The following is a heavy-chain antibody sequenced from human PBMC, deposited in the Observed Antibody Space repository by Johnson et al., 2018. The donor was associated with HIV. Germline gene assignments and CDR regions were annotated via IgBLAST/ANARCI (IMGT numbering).Heavy chain of an antibody. CDR2: INSDGSST. CDR1: GFTFSSYW. V-gene: IGHV3-74*02. D-gene: IGHD7-27*01. Sequence: VQLVESGGGVVQPGGSLRLSCAASGFTFSSYWMHWVRQAPGKGLVWVSRINSDGSSTSYADSVKGRFTISRDNSKKTLYLQMSSLRIEDTAVYYCARVGDWGSAYDAFDIWGQGTMVTVSS. CDR3: ARVGDWGSAYDAFDI. J-gene: IGHJ3*02.